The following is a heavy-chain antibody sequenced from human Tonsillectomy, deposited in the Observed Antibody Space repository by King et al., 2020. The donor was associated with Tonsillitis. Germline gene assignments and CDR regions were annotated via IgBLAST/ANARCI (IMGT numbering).Heavy chain of an antibody. CDR3: AKPARRGIAREWYFDL. CDR1: GFTFDDYA. CDR2: MRKSSDDV. Sequence: VQLVESGGDLVQPGSSLRLSCVGSGFTFDDYAMHWFRQAPGKGLEWVSGMRKSSDDVYYAASVKGRFTISRDRAKNSLYLHMSSLRADETAFYFCAKPARRGIAREWYFDLWGRGTLVTVSS. V-gene: IGHV3-9*01. J-gene: IGHJ2*01. D-gene: IGHD2-21*01.